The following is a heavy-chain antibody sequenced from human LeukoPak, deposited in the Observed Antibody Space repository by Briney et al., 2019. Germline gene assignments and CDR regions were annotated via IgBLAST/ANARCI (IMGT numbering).Heavy chain of an antibody. CDR1: GGSISSGGYY. V-gene: IGHV4-31*03. D-gene: IGHD3-10*01. J-gene: IGHJ4*02. Sequence: SETLSLTCTVSGGSISSGGYYWSWIRQHPGEGLEWIGYIYYSGSTYYNPSLKSRVTISVDTSKNQFSLKLSSVTAADTAVYYCARGPGEFPPDWGQGTLVTVSS. CDR2: IYYSGST. CDR3: ARGPGEFPPD.